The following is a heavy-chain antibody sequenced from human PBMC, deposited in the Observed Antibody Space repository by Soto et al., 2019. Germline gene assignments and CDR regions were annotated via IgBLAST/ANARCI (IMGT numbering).Heavy chain of an antibody. J-gene: IGHJ5*02. V-gene: IGHV1-69*02. CDR1: GGTFSSYT. CDR3: ARASGSSWTRGDWFDP. Sequence: SVKVSCKASGGTFSSYTISWVRQAPGQGLEWMGRIIPILGIANYAQKFQGRVTITADKSTSTAYMELSSLRSEDTAVYYCARASGSSWTRGDWFDPWAREPWSPSPQ. CDR2: IIPILGIA. D-gene: IGHD6-13*01.